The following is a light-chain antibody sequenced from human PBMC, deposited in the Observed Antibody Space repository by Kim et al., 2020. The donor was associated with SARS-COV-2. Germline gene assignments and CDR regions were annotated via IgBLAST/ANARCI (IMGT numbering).Light chain of an antibody. Sequence: SSELTQDPAVSVALGQTVRITCQGDSLRRYHASWYQQKPGQAPLLVIYGKNNRPSGIPDRFSGPSSGNTASLTITGAQAEDEADYYCNCRDSSGNHLVFGGGTQLTVL. CDR2: GKN. J-gene: IGLJ3*02. CDR1: SLRRYH. CDR3: NCRDSSGNHLV. V-gene: IGLV3-19*01.